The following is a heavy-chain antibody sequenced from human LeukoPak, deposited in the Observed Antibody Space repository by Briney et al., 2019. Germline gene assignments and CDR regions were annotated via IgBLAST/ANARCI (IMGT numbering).Heavy chain of an antibody. CDR3: ARDQRSSHFDY. Sequence: PGGSLRLSCAASGFTFTTYGMHWVRPPRGKGLEWVAIIWYDGSDKYYADSVRGRFTISRDNSKNTLYLQMNRLRDEDTAVYYCARDQRSSHFDYWRQGTLVTVS. J-gene: IGHJ4*02. CDR2: IWYDGSDK. CDR1: GFTFTTYG. V-gene: IGHV3-33*01. D-gene: IGHD1-26*01.